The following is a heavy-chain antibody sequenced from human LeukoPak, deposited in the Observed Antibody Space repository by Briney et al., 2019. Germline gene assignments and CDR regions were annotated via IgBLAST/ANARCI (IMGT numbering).Heavy chain of an antibody. D-gene: IGHD3-10*01. J-gene: IGHJ5*02. Sequence: ASVKVSCKASGYTFTSYYMHWVRQAPGQGLEWMGIINPSGGSTSYAQKFQGRVTMTRDTSTSTVYMELSSLRSEDTAVYYCARDGDPYYYGSGSNNWFDPWGQGTLVTVSS. V-gene: IGHV1-46*01. CDR3: ARDGDPYYYGSGSNNWFDP. CDR2: INPSGGST. CDR1: GYTFTSYY.